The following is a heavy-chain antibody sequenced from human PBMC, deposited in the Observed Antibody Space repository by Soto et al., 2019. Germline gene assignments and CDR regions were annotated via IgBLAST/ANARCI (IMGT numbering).Heavy chain of an antibody. J-gene: IGHJ6*02. CDR2: IYYSGST. CDR1: GASVSSATYY. CDR3: ARTRDNNINYYYALHV. D-gene: IGHD1-20*01. Sequence: QVRLQESGPGLVKPSETLSLSCTVSGASVSSATYYWNWIRQPPGKPLEWIGYIYYSGSTNYNPSLKSRVTISLDTSNDQLSLTLGSVTAADTAVYYCARTRDNNINYYYALHVWGPGTTVTVFS. V-gene: IGHV4-61*01.